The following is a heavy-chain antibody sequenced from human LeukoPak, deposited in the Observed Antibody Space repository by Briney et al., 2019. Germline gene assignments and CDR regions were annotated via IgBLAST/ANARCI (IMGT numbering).Heavy chain of an antibody. CDR2: IFPGESET. Sequence: GESLKISGKGSGYSFTTHWIGWVRQMPGKGLEWMGVIFPGESETRYSPSFQGQVTISADKSISTAYLQWSSLKASDTAMYYCARQWRGYSYGWFPFNLWGQGTMVTVSS. V-gene: IGHV5-51*01. J-gene: IGHJ3*01. CDR3: ARQWRGYSYGWFPFNL. CDR1: GYSFTTHW. D-gene: IGHD5-18*01.